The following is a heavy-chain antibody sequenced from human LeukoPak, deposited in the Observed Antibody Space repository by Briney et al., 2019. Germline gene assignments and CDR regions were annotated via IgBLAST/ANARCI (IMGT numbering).Heavy chain of an antibody. CDR3: AKGQYCSSTSCYGELYWFDP. CDR2: ISGSGGST. CDR1: GFTFSSYA. V-gene: IGHV3-23*01. D-gene: IGHD2-2*01. J-gene: IGHJ5*02. Sequence: GGSLRLSCAASGFTFSSYAMSWVRQAPGKGLEWVSAISGSGGSTYYADSVKGRFTISRDNSKNTLYLQMNSLRAEDTAVYYCAKGQYCSSTSCYGELYWFDPWGQGTLATVSS.